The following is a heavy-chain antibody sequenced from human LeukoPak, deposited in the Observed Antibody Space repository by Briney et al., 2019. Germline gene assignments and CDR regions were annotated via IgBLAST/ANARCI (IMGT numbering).Heavy chain of an antibody. CDR1: GYNFPGDW. Sequence: GESLKISCKASGYNFPGDWIGWVRQVSGKGLEWMGIIYPQDSDTRYSPSFEGQVTFSADKSISTAYLQWSTLKASDTAMYYCARLYGSGSYYNVGYYFDYWGQGTLVTVSS. CDR2: IYPQDSDT. CDR3: ARLYGSGSYYNVGYYFDY. V-gene: IGHV5-51*01. D-gene: IGHD3-10*01. J-gene: IGHJ4*02.